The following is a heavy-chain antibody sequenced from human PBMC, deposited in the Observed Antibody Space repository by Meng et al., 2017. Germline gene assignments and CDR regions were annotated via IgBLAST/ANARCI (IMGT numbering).Heavy chain of an antibody. D-gene: IGHD1-26*01. J-gene: IGHJ4*02. V-gene: IGHV3-21*01. CDR1: GFTFSSHG. CDR2: ISSSSSYI. Sequence: EVWGVRTGGGLVKPGCHLGLSCAAPGFTFSSHGMNWVRQAPGKGLEWVSSISSSSSYISYADSVKGRFTISRDNAKNSLYLQMNSLRAEDTAVYYCARTPVGSFDYWGQGTLVTVSS. CDR3: ARTPVGSFDY.